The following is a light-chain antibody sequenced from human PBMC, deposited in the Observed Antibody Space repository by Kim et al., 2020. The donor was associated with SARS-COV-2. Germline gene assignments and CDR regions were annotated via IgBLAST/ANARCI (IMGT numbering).Light chain of an antibody. V-gene: IGLV3-21*04. Sequence: APVKTARIPCGGNNVGSKVVHWYQRKPGQAPVLVIYYDSARPSGLPERFSGSNSANTATLPISTVEARDEADYYCQVCDGSSDHVVFGGGTKLTVL. CDR3: QVCDGSSDHVV. J-gene: IGLJ2*01. CDR2: YDS. CDR1: NVGSKV.